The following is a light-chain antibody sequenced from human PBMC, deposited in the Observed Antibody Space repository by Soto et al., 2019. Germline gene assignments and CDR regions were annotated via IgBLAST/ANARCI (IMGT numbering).Light chain of an antibody. V-gene: IGKV1-5*03. CDR1: QSISSW. CDR2: KAS. J-gene: IGKJ1*01. Sequence: DIQMTQSPSTLSASVGDRVTITCRARQSISSWLAWYQQKPGKAPKLLIYKASSLEGGVPSRFSGSGSGTDFTLTISSLQADDFATYYCQQYNNYWTFGQGTKVEIK. CDR3: QQYNNYWT.